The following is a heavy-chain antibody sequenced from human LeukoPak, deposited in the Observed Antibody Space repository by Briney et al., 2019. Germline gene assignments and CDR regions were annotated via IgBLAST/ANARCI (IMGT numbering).Heavy chain of an antibody. Sequence: PGGSLRLSCAASGFTFSHYGVHWVRQAPGKGLEWVAVISYDGSNKYFADSVKGRFTISRDNSKNTVFLQMNSLRAEDTAVYYCAREGYSGYDDSLDYWGQGTLVTVSS. CDR1: GFTFSHYG. CDR2: ISYDGSNK. CDR3: AREGYSGYDDSLDY. J-gene: IGHJ4*02. V-gene: IGHV3-30*03. D-gene: IGHD5-12*01.